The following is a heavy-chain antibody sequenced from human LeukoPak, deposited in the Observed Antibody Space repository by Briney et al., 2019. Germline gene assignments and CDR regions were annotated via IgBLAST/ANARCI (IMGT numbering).Heavy chain of an antibody. Sequence: ASVKVSCTASGYTFTSYDINWVRQATGQGLEWMGWINPNSGGTNYAQKFQGRVTMTRDMSTSTVYMELSSLRSEDTAVYYCARDRGVVTIHAFDIWGQGTMVTVSS. CDR1: GYTFTSYD. CDR2: INPNSGGT. D-gene: IGHD3-22*01. CDR3: ARDRGVVTIHAFDI. V-gene: IGHV1-2*02. J-gene: IGHJ3*02.